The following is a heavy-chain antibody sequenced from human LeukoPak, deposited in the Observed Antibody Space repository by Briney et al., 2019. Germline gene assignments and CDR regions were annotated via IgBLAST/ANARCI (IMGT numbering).Heavy chain of an antibody. CDR3: ARLIGDYGDYGGDNWFDP. Sequence: SETLSLTCTVSGGSISSSSYYWGWIRQPPGKGLEWIGSIYYSGSTYYNPSLKSRVTISVDTSKNQFSLKLSSVTAADTAVYYCARLIGDYGDYGGDNWFDPWGQGTLVTVSS. CDR2: IYYSGST. D-gene: IGHD4-17*01. V-gene: IGHV4-39*01. J-gene: IGHJ5*02. CDR1: GGSISSSSYY.